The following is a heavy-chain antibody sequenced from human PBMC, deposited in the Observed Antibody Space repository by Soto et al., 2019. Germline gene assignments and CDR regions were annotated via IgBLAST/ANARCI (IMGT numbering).Heavy chain of an antibody. V-gene: IGHV3-21*01. Sequence: EVQLVESGGGLVKPGGSLRLSCAASGFTFSSYSMNWVRQAPGKGLEWVSSISSSSSYIYYADSVKGRFTISRDNAKNSLYLQMNSLRSEDTAVYYCARDLGGTTGKTGGAFDIGGQGTMVTGSS. D-gene: IGHD1-1*01. CDR3: ARDLGGTTGKTGGAFDI. J-gene: IGHJ3*02. CDR2: ISSSSSYI. CDR1: GFTFSSYS.